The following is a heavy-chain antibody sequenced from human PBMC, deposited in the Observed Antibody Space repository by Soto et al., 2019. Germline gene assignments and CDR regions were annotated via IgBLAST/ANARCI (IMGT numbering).Heavy chain of an antibody. D-gene: IGHD3-16*01. CDR1: GVSVNDYY. Sequence: QVQLQESGPGLVKPSETLSLTCTVSGVSVNDYYWNWIRQPPGKGLEWIGYIYYTGSNKYNPSLKSRVTMSVDPSSNQFSLKLTSMTAADTAVYYCARWGAPAVRAFDIWGQGTTVTVSS. V-gene: IGHV4-59*02. J-gene: IGHJ3*02. CDR3: ARWGAPAVRAFDI. CDR2: IYYTGSN.